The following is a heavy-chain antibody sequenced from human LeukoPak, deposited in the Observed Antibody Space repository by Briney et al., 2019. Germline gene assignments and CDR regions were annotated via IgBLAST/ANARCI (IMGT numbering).Heavy chain of an antibody. V-gene: IGHV6-1*01. CDR2: TYYRSKWYN. CDR3: TKDLHGDYGISY. J-gene: IGHJ4*02. CDR1: VDSVSTDSVI. D-gene: IGHD4-17*01. Sequence: SQTLSLTCGLSVDSVSTDSVIWNWIRQSPSRGLEWLGRTYYRSKWYNDYAESVKSRITINPDTSKNQVSLQLNSVTPEDTAVYYCTKDLHGDYGISYWGQGTLVTVSS.